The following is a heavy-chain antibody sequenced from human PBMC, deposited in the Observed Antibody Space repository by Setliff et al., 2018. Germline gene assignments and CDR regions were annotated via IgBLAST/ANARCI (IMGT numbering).Heavy chain of an antibody. D-gene: IGHD2-15*01. J-gene: IGHJ4*02. Sequence: SVKVSCKASGDTFSTYTLSWVRQAPGQGLEWMGAIIPIFGTPNYAQKFQDRVTITAGVSTSTAYMELSSLRSDDTAVYYCARDGVYCSGGSCYSFDYWGQGTPVTVSS. V-gene: IGHV1-69*13. CDR2: IIPIFGTP. CDR3: ARDGVYCSGGSCYSFDY. CDR1: GDTFSTYT.